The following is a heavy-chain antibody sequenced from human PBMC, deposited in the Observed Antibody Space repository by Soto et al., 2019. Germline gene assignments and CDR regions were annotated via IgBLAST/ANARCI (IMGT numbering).Heavy chain of an antibody. CDR2: IKGKTDGGTT. Sequence: GGSLRLSWAASGFTFSNAWMNWVRQAPGKGLEWVGRIKGKTDGGTTDYAAPVKGRFTISRDDSKNTLYLQMNSLKTEDTAVYYCTTDPVTMIVVVPSSGWGQGTLVTVSS. CDR1: GFTFSNAW. CDR3: TTDPVTMIVVVPSSG. D-gene: IGHD3-22*01. J-gene: IGHJ4*02. V-gene: IGHV3-15*07.